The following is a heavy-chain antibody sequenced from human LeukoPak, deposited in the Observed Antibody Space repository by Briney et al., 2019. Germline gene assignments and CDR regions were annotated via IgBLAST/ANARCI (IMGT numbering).Heavy chain of an antibody. CDR1: GFTFSSYE. J-gene: IGHJ4*02. CDR2: ISGSGGST. Sequence: GGSLRLSCAASGFTFSSYEMNWVRQAPGKGLEWVSVISGSGGSTYYADSVKGRFTISRDNSKNTLYLQMNSLRAEDTAVYYCAKVMVRGVIITLFDYWGQGTLVTVSS. D-gene: IGHD3-10*01. CDR3: AKVMVRGVIITLFDY. V-gene: IGHV3-23*01.